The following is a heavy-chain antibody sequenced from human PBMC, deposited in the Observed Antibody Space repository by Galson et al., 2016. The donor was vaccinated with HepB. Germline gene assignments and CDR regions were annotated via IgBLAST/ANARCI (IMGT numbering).Heavy chain of an antibody. CDR2: IYHSGNT. D-gene: IGHD5-12*01. V-gene: IGHV4-59*01. CDR3: AREGDNGYESPFDY. CDR1: GYSIRSNYY. J-gene: IGHJ4*02. Sequence: TLSLTCSVSGYSIRSNYYWSWIRQPPGKGLGWIGYIYHSGNTDHNPSLKSRVAMSVDTSGNQLSLKLSSVTAADTAVYYCAREGDNGYESPFDYWGQGTLVTVSS.